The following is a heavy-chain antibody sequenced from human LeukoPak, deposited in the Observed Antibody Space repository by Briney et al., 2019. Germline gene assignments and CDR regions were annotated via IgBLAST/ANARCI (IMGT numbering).Heavy chain of an antibody. CDR2: IFYRGST. J-gene: IGHJ5*02. D-gene: IGHD2-15*01. CDR1: GGSISSYY. CDR3: ARDTGYCSGESCFDWFDP. Sequence: SESLSLTCTVSGGSISSYYWSWIRQPPGKGLEWIGYIFYRGSTNYNPSLKSRVTISVDTSKNQFSLKLTSVTAADTAVYYCARDTGYCSGESCFDWFDPWGQGTLVTVSS. V-gene: IGHV4-59*12.